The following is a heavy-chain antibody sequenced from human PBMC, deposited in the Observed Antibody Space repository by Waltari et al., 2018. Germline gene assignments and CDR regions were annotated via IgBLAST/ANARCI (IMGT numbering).Heavy chain of an antibody. V-gene: IGHV1-24*01. CDR3: HPLRRDIVLAGAPPSYSSSTDI. CDR2: VDRQNGPT. CDR1: EYTLGGFS. Sequence: QVQVVQSGAEALKPGASVKVCCKVSEYTLGGFSIHWVRQPRGKGLEWIRRVDRQNGPTTSAPNFLSRLPMTAHTSTDTACLAWRRLRSKHTVIYYCHPLRRDIVLAGAPPSYSSSTDIWSRATSVPVSS. J-gene: IGHJ6*03. D-gene: IGHD2-15*01.